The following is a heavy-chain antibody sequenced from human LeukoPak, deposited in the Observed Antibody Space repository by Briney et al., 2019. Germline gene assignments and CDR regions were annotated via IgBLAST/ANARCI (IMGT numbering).Heavy chain of an antibody. CDR2: INNSGRT. V-gene: IGHV4-34*01. J-gene: IGHJ4*02. Sequence: PSETLSLTCAVYGGSFSGYYSGWIRQPPGKGLEWIGEINNSGRTNYNPSLKGRVTISVDTSKIQFSLKLSSVTAADTAVYYCARLIGTRPPFDYWGQGTLVTVSS. CDR1: GGSFSGYY. CDR3: ARLIGTRPPFDY.